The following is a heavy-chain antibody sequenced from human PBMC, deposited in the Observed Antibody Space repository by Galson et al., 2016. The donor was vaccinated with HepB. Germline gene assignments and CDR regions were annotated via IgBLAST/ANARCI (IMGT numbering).Heavy chain of an antibody. CDR1: GFTFNTYA. D-gene: IGHD6-19*01. CDR3: AKSQFALPDSGWFNAFDL. Sequence: SLRLSCAASGFTFNTYAVTWVRQAPGKGLEWVSSISSSDGRTWYADSVRGRFTISTDNSKTTLYVKMNSLRVDDSAIYYCAKSQFALPDSGWFNAFDLWGQGTMVTVSS. V-gene: IGHV3-23*01. CDR2: ISSSDGRT. J-gene: IGHJ3*01.